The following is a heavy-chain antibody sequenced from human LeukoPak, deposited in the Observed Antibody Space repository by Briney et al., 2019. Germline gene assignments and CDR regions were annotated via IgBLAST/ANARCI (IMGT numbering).Heavy chain of an antibody. D-gene: IGHD3-9*01. CDR2: INHSGST. CDR3: ARDRYFDWLPLDY. J-gene: IGHJ4*02. Sequence: PSETLSLTCAVYGGSFSGYYWSWIRQPPGKGLEWIGEINHSGSTNYNPSLKSRVTISVDTSKNQFSLKLSSVTAADTAVYYCARDRYFDWLPLDYWGQGTLVTASS. V-gene: IGHV4-34*01. CDR1: GGSFSGYY.